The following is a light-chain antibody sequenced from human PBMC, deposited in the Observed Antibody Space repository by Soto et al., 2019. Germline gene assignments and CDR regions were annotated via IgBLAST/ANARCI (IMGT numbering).Light chain of an antibody. CDR3: QQYGSSPIT. CDR1: ADVSSSY. V-gene: IGKV3D-20*01. J-gene: IGKJ5*01. Sequence: ELVLTQSPATLSLSPGERATLSCGASADVSSSYVAWYQQKSGLAPRLLIHDASSRATGIPDRFSGSKSGTELTLTIRRLEPEDSAVYYCQQYGSSPITFGQGTRLEIK. CDR2: DAS.